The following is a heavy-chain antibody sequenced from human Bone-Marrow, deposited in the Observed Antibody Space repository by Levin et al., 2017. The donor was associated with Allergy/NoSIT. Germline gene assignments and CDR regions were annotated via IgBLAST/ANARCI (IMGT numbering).Heavy chain of an antibody. V-gene: IGHV1-69*13. D-gene: IGHD3-22*01. CDR2: IIPIFGTA. CDR1: GGTFSSYA. J-gene: IGHJ6*02. Sequence: GASVKVSCKASGGTFSSYAISWVRQAPGQGLEWMGGIIPIFGTANYAQKFQGRVTITADESTSTAYMELSSLRSEDTAVYYCASPPDSSGYYSPLYYGMDVWGQGTTVTVSS. CDR3: ASPPDSSGYYSPLYYGMDV.